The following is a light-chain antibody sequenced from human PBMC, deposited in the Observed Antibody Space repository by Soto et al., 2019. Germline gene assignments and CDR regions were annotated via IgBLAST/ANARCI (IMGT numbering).Light chain of an antibody. CDR2: DAS. CDR3: QHYGTSAL. Sequence: EIVLTQSPGTLSLSPGERATLSCRASQSVSSSYLAWCQQKPGQAPRLLIYDASRATGIPDRFSGSGSGTDFTLTITRLEPEDFAVYYCQHYGTSALFGPGTKVDI. CDR1: QSVSSSY. V-gene: IGKV3-20*01. J-gene: IGKJ3*01.